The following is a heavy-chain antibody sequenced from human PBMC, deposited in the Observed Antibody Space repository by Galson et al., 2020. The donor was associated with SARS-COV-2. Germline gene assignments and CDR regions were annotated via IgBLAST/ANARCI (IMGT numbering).Heavy chain of an antibody. CDR3: ARQRSIGWYGAGYYFDY. D-gene: IGHD6-19*01. CDR2: IFHSGTT. V-gene: IGHV4-39*01. Sequence: SETLSLTCNVYNAAISYSSYYWGWIRQPPGKGLEWIGSIFHSGTTYYNPSLKSRATLSVDTSKNLFSLKLNSVTASDTAVYFCARQRSIGWYGAGYYFDYWGQGALVTVSS. CDR1: NAAISYSSYY. J-gene: IGHJ4*02.